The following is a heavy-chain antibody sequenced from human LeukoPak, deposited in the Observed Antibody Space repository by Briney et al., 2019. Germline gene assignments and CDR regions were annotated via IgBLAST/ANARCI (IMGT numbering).Heavy chain of an antibody. CDR2: MNPNSGNT. D-gene: IGHD3-16*01. J-gene: IGHJ4*02. V-gene: IGHV1-8*01. Sequence: GASVKVSCKASGYTFTSYDINWVRQATGQGLEWMGWMNPNSGNTGYAQKFQGRVTMTRNTPISTAYMELSSLRSEDTAVYYCARGGSGIMITFRGVDYWGQGTLVTVSS. CDR1: GYTFTSYD. CDR3: ARGGSGIMITFRGVDY.